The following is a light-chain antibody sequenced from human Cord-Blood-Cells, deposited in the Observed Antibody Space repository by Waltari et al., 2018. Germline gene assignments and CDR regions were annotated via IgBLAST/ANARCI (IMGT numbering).Light chain of an antibody. V-gene: IGKV1-5*03. J-gene: IGKJ2*03. CDR3: QQYNSYSQYS. CDR1: QSISSW. Sequence: LSASVGDRVTITCRASQSISSWLAWYQQKPGKAPKLLIYKASSLESGVPSRFSGSGSGTEFTLTISSLQPDDFATYYCQQYNSYSQYSFGQGTKLEIK. CDR2: KAS.